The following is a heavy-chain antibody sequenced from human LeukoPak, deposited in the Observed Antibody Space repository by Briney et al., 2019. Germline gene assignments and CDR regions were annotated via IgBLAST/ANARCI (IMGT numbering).Heavy chain of an antibody. CDR2: IKQDGTEK. Sequence: GGSLRLSCAASGFTFSNYWMTWVRQAPGKGLEWVANIKQDGTEKYYVDSVKGRFTISRDNAENSLYLQMNSLRAEDTAVYYCTRDTGCPRGTCYSFYDYWGQGTLVTVSS. V-gene: IGHV3-7*01. D-gene: IGHD2-15*01. CDR3: TRDTGCPRGTCYSFYDY. CDR1: GFTFSNYW. J-gene: IGHJ4*02.